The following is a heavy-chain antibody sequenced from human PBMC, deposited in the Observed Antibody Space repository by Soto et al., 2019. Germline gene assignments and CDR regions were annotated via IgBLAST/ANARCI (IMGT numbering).Heavy chain of an antibody. CDR2: INPSGGST. D-gene: IGHD2-2*01. CDR1: GYTFTSYY. Sequence: ASVKVSCKASGYTFTSYYMHWVRQAPGQGLEWMGIINPSGGSTSYAQKFQGRVTMTRDTSTSTFYMELSSLRSEDTAVYYCARVGCSSTSCYVGNWFDPWGQGTLVTVSS. CDR3: ARVGCSSTSCYVGNWFDP. V-gene: IGHV1-46*01. J-gene: IGHJ5*02.